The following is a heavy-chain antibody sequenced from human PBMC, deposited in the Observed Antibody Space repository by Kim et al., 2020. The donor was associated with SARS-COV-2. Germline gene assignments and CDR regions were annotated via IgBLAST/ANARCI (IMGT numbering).Heavy chain of an antibody. J-gene: IGHJ5*02. V-gene: IGHV3-23*01. D-gene: IGHD6-13*01. CDR3: AKAGTIVAAGLRNWFDP. Sequence: VKGRFTISRDNPKNTLYLQMNSVEAEDTAVYYCAKAGTIVAAGLRNWFDPWGQGTLVTVSS.